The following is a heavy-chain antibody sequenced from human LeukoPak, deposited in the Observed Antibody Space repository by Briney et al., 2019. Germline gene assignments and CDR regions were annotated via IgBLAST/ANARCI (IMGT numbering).Heavy chain of an antibody. CDR1: GFTFSSYA. V-gene: IGHV3-23*01. Sequence: QSGGSLRLSCVASGFTFSSYAMSWVRETPASGLEWVSSLRGNGDAFYADSVKGRFTLSRDESRNTVYLQLNKLRVEDTAIYYCAKASWVSTADAVLWGQGTVVTVSS. CDR2: LRGNGDA. CDR3: AKASWVSTADAVL. J-gene: IGHJ4*02. D-gene: IGHD3-16*01.